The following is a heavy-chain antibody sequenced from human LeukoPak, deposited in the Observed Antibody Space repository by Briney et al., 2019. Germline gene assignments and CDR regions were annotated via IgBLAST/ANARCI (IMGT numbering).Heavy chain of an antibody. J-gene: IGHJ4*02. CDR3: ARRKYSYGYYFDY. D-gene: IGHD5-18*01. CDR1: GYSFTTYW. Sequence: GESLKISCKGSGYSFTTYWIGWVRQMPGKGLEWMGIIYPGDSDTRYSPSFQGQVTISADKSISTAYLQWNSLKASDAAMYYCARRKYSYGYYFDYWGQGTLVTVSS. CDR2: IYPGDSDT. V-gene: IGHV5-51*01.